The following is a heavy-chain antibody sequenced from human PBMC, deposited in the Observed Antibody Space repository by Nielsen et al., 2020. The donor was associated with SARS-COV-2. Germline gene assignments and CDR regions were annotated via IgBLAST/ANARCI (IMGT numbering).Heavy chain of an antibody. Sequence: GVLKISCTASGFTFTAYWMHWVRQAPGKGLTWVSHINFDGTGTSYADSVKGRFTISRDNAKNTVYLQMNSLRAEDTAVYYCARDGVVGSTNTFDVWGQGTVVTVSS. D-gene: IGHD1-26*01. V-gene: IGHV3-74*01. CDR1: GFTFTAYW. CDR2: INFDGTGT. J-gene: IGHJ3*01. CDR3: ARDGVVGSTNTFDV.